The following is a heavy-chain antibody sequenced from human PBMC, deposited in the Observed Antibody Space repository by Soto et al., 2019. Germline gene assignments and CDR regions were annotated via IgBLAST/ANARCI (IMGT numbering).Heavy chain of an antibody. D-gene: IGHD1-7*01. CDR3: VGTGTTDDF. CDR2: ICYSGDT. Sequence: VQLQGSGPGLLKPSQTLSLTCTVSGASVNTGDYYWSYIRQPPGKGLEWLGYICYSGDTYYNPSLKSRATISLNTSRNQFSLTLTSVTDADTALYYCVGTGTTDDFWGQVTLVTVSS. V-gene: IGHV4-30-4*01. J-gene: IGHJ1*01. CDR1: GASVNTGDYY.